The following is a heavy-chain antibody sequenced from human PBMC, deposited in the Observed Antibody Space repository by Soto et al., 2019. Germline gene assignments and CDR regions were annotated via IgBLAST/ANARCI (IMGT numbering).Heavy chain of an antibody. CDR3: ARDLNTAMAKDYYGMDV. D-gene: IGHD5-18*01. V-gene: IGHV1-69*13. J-gene: IGHJ6*02. CDR1: GGTFSSYA. Sequence: SVKVSCKASGGTFSSYAISWVRQAPGQGLEWMGGIITIFGTANFAQKFQGRVTITADESTSTAYMELSSLRSEDTAVYYCARDLNTAMAKDYYGMDVWGQGTTVTVSS. CDR2: IITIFGTA.